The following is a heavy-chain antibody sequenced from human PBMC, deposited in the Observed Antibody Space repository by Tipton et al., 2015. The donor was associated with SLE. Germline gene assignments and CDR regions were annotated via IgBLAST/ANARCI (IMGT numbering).Heavy chain of an antibody. CDR2: ISWNSASI. Sequence: SLRLSCVASGFSIEDYGMHWVRQAPGKGLEWVSGISWNSASIGYADSVKGRFTISRDNAKNSLYLQMNSLRVEDTAMYFCAKAEPYHIFTSYYGVFDTWGQGSLFTVSS. D-gene: IGHD3-9*01. CDR3: AKAEPYHIFTSYYGVFDT. CDR1: GFSIEDYG. V-gene: IGHV3-9*01. J-gene: IGHJ5*02.